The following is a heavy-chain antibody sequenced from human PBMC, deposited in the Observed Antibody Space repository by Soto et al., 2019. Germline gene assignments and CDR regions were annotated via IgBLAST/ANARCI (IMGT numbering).Heavy chain of an antibody. J-gene: IGHJ5*02. CDR2: IVVGSGNT. D-gene: IGHD3-10*01. CDR1: GFTFTSSA. CDR3: AAGRYYGSGLDP. V-gene: IGHV1-58*02. Sequence: SVKVSCKASGFTFTSSAMQWVRQARGQRLEWIGWIVVGSGNTNYAQKFQERVTITRDMSTSTAYMELSSLRSEDTAVYYCAAGRYYGSGLDPWGQGTLVTVSS.